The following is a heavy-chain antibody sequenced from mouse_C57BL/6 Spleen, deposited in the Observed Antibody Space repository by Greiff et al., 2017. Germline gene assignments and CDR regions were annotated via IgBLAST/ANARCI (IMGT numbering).Heavy chain of an antibody. J-gene: IGHJ4*01. CDR2: ISYDGSN. Sequence: EVQLQQSGPGLVKPSQSLSLTCSVTGYSITSGYYWNWIRQFPGNKLEWMGYISYDGSNNYIPSLKNRISITRDTSKNQFFLKLNSVTTEDTATYYCARVGYYGYDRDYAMDYWGQGTSVTVSS. CDR3: ARVGYYGYDRDYAMDY. CDR1: GYSITSGYY. V-gene: IGHV3-6*01. D-gene: IGHD2-2*01.